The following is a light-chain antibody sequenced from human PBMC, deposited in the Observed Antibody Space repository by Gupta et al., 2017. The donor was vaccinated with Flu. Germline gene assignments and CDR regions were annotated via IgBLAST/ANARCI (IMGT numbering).Light chain of an antibody. CDR2: LGS. CDR1: QSLLHSNGYNY. V-gene: IGKV2-28*01. J-gene: IGKJ3*01. CDR3: MQAIQKPFT. Sequence: VTPGEPASIYCRSSQSLLHSNGYNYLDWYLQKPGQSPQLLIYLGSNRASGVPDRFSGSGSGTDFTLKISSVEAEDVGVYYCMQAIQKPFTFGPGTKVDIK.